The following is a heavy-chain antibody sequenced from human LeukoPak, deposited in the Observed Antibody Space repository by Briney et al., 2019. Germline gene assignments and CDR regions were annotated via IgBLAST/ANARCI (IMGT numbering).Heavy chain of an antibody. D-gene: IGHD3-9*01. CDR1: GGSISSYY. V-gene: IGHV4-59*08. CDR2: IYYSGST. Sequence: SETLSLTCTVSGGSISSYYWSWIRQPPGKGLEWIGYIYYSGSTYYNPSLKSRVTISVDTSKNQFSLKLSSVTAADTAVYYCARVGDILTGYYPWEPWFDPWGQGTLVTVSS. J-gene: IGHJ5*02. CDR3: ARVGDILTGYYPWEPWFDP.